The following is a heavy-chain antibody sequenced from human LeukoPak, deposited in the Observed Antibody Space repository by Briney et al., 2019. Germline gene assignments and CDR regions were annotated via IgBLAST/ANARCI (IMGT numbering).Heavy chain of an antibody. CDR2: VNDSGSI. V-gene: IGHV4-34*01. D-gene: IGHD3-3*01. CDR3: ARQLFWSGYYTGV. CDR1: GGSFSGYY. Sequence: SETLSLTCAVSGGSFSGYYWSWIRQPPGKGLELIGEVNDSGSINYNPSLRSRVTISVDVSKTRFSLKLSTVTAADTAVYYCARQLFWSGYYTGVWANGTTVTVSS. J-gene: IGHJ6*03.